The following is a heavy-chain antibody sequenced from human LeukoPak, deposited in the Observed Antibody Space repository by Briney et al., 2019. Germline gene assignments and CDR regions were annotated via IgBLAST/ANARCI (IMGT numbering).Heavy chain of an antibody. CDR3: ARRFYYDRIGYSEF. CDR2: ILPVLGTA. D-gene: IGHD3-22*01. V-gene: IGHV1-69*08. Sequence: SVKASCKPSAGTISNFTITWVRQAPGQGLEWMGRILPVLGTANYAQKFQGRVTFTADISTSTAYMDLSSLRSEDTAAYYCARRFYYDRIGYSEFWGQGTLISVSS. CDR1: AGTISNFT. J-gene: IGHJ4*02.